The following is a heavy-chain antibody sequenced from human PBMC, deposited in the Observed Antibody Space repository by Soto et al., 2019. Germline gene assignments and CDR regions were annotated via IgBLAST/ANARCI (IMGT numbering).Heavy chain of an antibody. V-gene: IGHV3-23*01. CDR3: SKWSGYGDL. CDR1: GFTMSTYS. D-gene: IGHD1-1*01. Sequence: EMQLLESGGGLVQPGGSLRLSCAASGFTMSTYSVTWVRQAPGKGLEWVSGISVTPGITFYADSVKGRFTISRDSSNNAVYLQMTSLTAESTAMFFCSKWSGYGDLWGQGTLVTVSS. CDR2: ISVTPGIT. J-gene: IGHJ4*02.